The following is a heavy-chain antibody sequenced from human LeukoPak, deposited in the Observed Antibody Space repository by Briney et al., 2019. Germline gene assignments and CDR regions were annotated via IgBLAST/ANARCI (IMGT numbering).Heavy chain of an antibody. V-gene: IGHV3-23*01. CDR3: AKPSIAAAGTFDY. J-gene: IGHJ4*02. CDR2: ISGSGGST. CDR1: GFTFSSYS. D-gene: IGHD6-13*01. Sequence: GGSLRLSCAASGFTFSSYSMNWVRQAPGKGLEWVSAISGSGGSTYYADSVKGRFTISRDNSKNTLYLQMNSLRAEDTAVYYCAKPSIAAAGTFDYWGQGTLVTVSS.